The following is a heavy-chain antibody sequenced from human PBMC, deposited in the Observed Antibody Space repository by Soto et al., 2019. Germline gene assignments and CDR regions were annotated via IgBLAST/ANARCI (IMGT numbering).Heavy chain of an antibody. CDR1: GFSFGNYA. Sequence: LRLSCAAAGFSFGNYALSWVRQAPGKGLEWVSTISGSDGKTFYADSVKGRFSISRDTSQNTLYLQMNSLRADDTAIYYCARWSYLDYWGQGTRVTVSS. V-gene: IGHV3-23*01. CDR3: ARWSYLDY. D-gene: IGHD3-3*01. CDR2: ISGSDGKT. J-gene: IGHJ4*02.